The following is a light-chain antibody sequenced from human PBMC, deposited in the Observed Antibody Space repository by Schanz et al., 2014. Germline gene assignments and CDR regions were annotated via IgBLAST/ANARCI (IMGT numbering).Light chain of an antibody. CDR2: AVS. V-gene: IGLV2-14*03. CDR3: SSYTSSAPLGVV. J-gene: IGLJ2*01. CDR1: SSDVGSYNY. Sequence: QSALTQPASVSGSPGQSITISCTGTSSDVGSYNYDSWYQQHPGKAPKLMISAVSDRPSGVSNRFSGSKSGNTASLTISGLQAEDEADYYCSSYTSSAPLGVVFGGGTKVTVL.